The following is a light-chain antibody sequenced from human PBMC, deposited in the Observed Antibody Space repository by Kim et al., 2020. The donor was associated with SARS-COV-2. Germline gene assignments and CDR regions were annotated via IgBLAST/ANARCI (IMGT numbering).Light chain of an antibody. J-gene: IGLJ1*01. Sequence: AWGQTVRITCQGGRLRSYYASWYQQKPGQAPVLGIYGNNNRPAGIPDRFSGSSSGNTASLTITGAQAEDEADYYCNSRDSSGNHYVFGTGTKVTVL. CDR2: GNN. CDR3: NSRDSSGNHYV. V-gene: IGLV3-19*01. CDR1: RLRSYY.